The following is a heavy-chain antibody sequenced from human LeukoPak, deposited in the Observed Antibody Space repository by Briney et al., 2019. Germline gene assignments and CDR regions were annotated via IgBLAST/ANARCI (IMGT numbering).Heavy chain of an antibody. CDR1: GGSISSYY. CDR3: ARDLGWSRTSRHYPDV. V-gene: IGHV4-59*01. D-gene: IGHD2-2*01. Sequence: SETLSLTCTVSGGSISSYYWSWIRQPPGKGLEWIGHIYYSGSTNYNPSLKSRVTISVDTSKNQFSLKLSSVTAADTAVYYCARDLGWSRTSRHYPDVWGQGTTVTVSS. CDR2: IYYSGST. J-gene: IGHJ6*02.